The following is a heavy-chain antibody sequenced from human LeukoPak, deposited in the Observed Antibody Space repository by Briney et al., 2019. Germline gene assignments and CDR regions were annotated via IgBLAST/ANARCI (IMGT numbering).Heavy chain of an antibody. D-gene: IGHD5-24*01. CDR1: GGTFSSYA. V-gene: IGHV1-69*13. J-gene: IGHJ4*02. CDR2: IIPIFGTA. CDR3: ARVGGDGYNSGDY. Sequence: SVKVSCKASGGTFSSYAISWVRQAPGHGLEWMGGIIPIFGTANYAQKFQGRVTITADESTSTAYMELSSLRSEDTAVYYCARVGGDGYNSGDYWGQGTLVTVSS.